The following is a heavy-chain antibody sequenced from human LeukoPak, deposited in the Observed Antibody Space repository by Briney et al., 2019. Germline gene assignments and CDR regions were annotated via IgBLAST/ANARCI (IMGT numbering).Heavy chain of an antibody. CDR2: ISGGGGGT. CDR1: GFTFSSYA. CDR3: AKDLGIVGGGSDY. Sequence: LPGGSLRLSCAASGFTFSSYAMNWVRQAPGKGLEWVSAISGGGGGTYYADSVKGRFTISRDNSKNTLYLQMNSLRAEDTAVYYCAKDLGIVGGGSDYWGQGTLVTVSS. V-gene: IGHV3-23*01. J-gene: IGHJ4*02. D-gene: IGHD1-26*01.